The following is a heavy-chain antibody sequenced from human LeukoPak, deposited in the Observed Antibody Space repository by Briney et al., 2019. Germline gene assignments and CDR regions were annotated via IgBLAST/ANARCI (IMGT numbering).Heavy chain of an antibody. D-gene: IGHD2-15*01. CDR1: GLNFSRNW. CDR2: IKEDGSAK. J-gene: IGHJ3*02. Sequence: GGSLRLSCAASGLNFSRNWMTWVRQAPGKGLEWVANIKEDGSAKSYVDSVKGRFTISRDNAKNSLYLQMSSLRIEATAVYYCARDYDYFSGHNLDAYDIWGQGTTVTVSS. CDR3: ARDYDYFSGHNLDAYDI. V-gene: IGHV3-7*01.